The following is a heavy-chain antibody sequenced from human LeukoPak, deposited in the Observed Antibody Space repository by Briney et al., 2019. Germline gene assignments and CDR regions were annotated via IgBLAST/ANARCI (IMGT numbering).Heavy chain of an antibody. D-gene: IGHD3-10*01. J-gene: IGHJ4*02. CDR1: GFTFSSYW. CDR3: AKDFGGLEDY. V-gene: IGHV3-7*05. Sequence: PGGSLRLSCAVSGFTFSSYWMSWVRQAPGKGLEWVTNINKAGDKKYYVDSVRGRFTVSRDNAKNSLYLQMNSLRAEDTAVYYCAKDFGGLEDYWGQGMLVTVSS. CDR2: INKAGDKK.